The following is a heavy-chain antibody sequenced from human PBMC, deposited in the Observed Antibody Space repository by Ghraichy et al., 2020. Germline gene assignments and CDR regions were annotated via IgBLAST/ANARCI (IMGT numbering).Heavy chain of an antibody. CDR3: ARDGANPEASSSQFDY. J-gene: IGHJ4*02. D-gene: IGHD6-6*01. CDR2: ISSSGSTI. Sequence: GGSLRLSCAASGFTFSDYYMSWIRQAPGKGLEWVSYISSSGSTIYYADSVKGRFTISRDNAKNSLYLQMNSLRAEDTAVYYCARDGANPEASSSQFDYWGQGTLVTVSS. CDR1: GFTFSDYY. V-gene: IGHV3-11*01.